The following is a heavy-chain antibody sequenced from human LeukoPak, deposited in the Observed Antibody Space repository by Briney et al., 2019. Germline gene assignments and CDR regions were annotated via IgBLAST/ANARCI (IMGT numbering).Heavy chain of an antibody. CDR3: AREGGYSGYVPSPAFDY. J-gene: IGHJ4*02. V-gene: IGHV4-59*01. CDR2: IYYSGST. D-gene: IGHD5-12*01. CDR1: GGSISSYY. Sequence: PSETLSLTCTVSGGSISSYYWSWIRQPPGKGLEWIGYIYYSGSTNYNPSLKSRVTILVDTSKNQFSLKLSSVTAADTAVYYCAREGGYSGYVPSPAFDYWGQGTLVTVSS.